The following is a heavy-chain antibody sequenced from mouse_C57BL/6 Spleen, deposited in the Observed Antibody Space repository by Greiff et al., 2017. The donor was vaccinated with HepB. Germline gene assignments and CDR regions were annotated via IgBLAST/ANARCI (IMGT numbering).Heavy chain of an antibody. V-gene: IGHV2-2*01. J-gene: IGHJ2*01. CDR2: IWSGGST. CDR1: GFSLTSYG. CDR3: ARKSTTVAVFLYY. D-gene: IGHD1-1*01. Sequence: VQLVESGPGLVQPSQSLSITCTVSGFSLTSYGVHWVRQSPGKGLEWLGVIWSGGSTDYNAAFISRLSISKDNSKSQVFFKMSSLQADDTAIYYCARKSTTVAVFLYYWGQGTTLTVSS.